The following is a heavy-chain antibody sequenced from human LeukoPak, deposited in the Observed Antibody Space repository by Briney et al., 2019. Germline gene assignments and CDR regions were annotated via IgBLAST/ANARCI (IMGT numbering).Heavy chain of an antibody. Sequence: GASVKVSCKASGYTFTGYYMHWVRQAPGKGLEWMGGFDPEDGETIYAQKFQGRVTMTEDTSTDTAYMELSSLRSEDTAVYYCATGRLFMDVWGKGTTVTVSS. V-gene: IGHV1-24*01. CDR2: FDPEDGET. D-gene: IGHD4/OR15-4a*01. CDR3: ATGRLFMDV. J-gene: IGHJ6*03. CDR1: GYTFTGYY.